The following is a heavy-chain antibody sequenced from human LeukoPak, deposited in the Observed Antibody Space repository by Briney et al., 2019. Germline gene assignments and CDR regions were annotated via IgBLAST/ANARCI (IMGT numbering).Heavy chain of an antibody. CDR2: IYYSGST. D-gene: IGHD3-3*01. J-gene: IGHJ4*02. Sequence: PSQTLSLTCTVSGGSISSGGYYWSWIRQHPGQGLEWIGYIYYSGSTYCNPSLKSRVTISVDTSKNQFSLKLSSVTAADTAVYYCARGRVVSRFDYWGQGTLVTVSS. CDR3: ARGRVVSRFDY. CDR1: GGSISSGGYY. V-gene: IGHV4-31*03.